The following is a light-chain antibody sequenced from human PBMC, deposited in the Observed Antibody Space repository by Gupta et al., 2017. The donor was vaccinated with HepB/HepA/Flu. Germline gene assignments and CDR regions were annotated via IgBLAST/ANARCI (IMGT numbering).Light chain of an antibody. Sequence: QSALAQPASVSGSPGQSITISCTGGSSDVGAYDHVSWYQQFPGTDPTLILYSVNSRPSGISDRCSGSKSGAKAFTNMSGLQPEDDSYEYYSASRTSSTCMFGGGTQLTVL. J-gene: IGLJ7*01. CDR1: SSDVGAYDH. CDR2: SVN. CDR3: SASRTSSTCM. V-gene: IGLV2-14*01.